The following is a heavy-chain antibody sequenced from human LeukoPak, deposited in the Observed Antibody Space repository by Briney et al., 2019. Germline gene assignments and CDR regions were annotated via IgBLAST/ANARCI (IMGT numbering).Heavy chain of an antibody. J-gene: IGHJ4*02. Sequence: GGSLRLSCAASGFTFSSYWMHWVRQAPGKGLVWVSRINSDGSSTSYADSVKGRFTISRDNAKDTLHLQMNSLRAEDTAVYYCARGYSYGDFDYWGQGTLVTVSS. D-gene: IGHD5-18*01. CDR1: GFTFSSYW. CDR3: ARGYSYGDFDY. CDR2: INSDGSST. V-gene: IGHV3-74*01.